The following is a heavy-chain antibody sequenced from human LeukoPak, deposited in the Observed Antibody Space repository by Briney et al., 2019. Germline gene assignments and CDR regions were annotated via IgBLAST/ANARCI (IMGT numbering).Heavy chain of an antibody. V-gene: IGHV3-21*01. CDR1: GFTFSSYS. J-gene: IGHJ4*02. CDR2: ISSSSSYI. D-gene: IGHD6-13*01. Sequence: GGSLRLSCAASGFTFSSYSMNWVRQAPGKGLEWVSSISSSSSYIYYADSVKGRFTISRDNAKNSLYLQMNSLRAEDTAVYYCAREGSREQPIDYWGQGTLVTVSS. CDR3: AREGSREQPIDY.